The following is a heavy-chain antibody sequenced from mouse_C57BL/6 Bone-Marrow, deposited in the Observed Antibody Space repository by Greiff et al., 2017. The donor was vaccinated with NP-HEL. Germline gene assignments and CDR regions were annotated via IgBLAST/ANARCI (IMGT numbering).Heavy chain of an antibody. J-gene: IGHJ1*03. V-gene: IGHV5-15*04. CDR2: ISNLAYSI. CDR3: TRQNYYGSSYWYFDV. D-gene: IGHD1-1*01. Sequence: GKLVASGGGLVQPGGSLKLSCAASGFTFSDYGMAWVRQAPRKGPEWVAFISNLAYSIYYADTVTGRFTISRENDKNTLYLEMSSLRSEDTAMYYCTRQNYYGSSYWYFDVWGTGTTVTVSS. CDR1: GFTFSDYG.